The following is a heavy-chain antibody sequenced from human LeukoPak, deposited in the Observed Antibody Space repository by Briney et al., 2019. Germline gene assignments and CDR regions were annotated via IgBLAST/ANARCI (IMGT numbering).Heavy chain of an antibody. CDR2: IKSKTDGWTT. CDR3: ATLAYYYDSSGYPSDDY. D-gene: IGHD3-22*01. V-gene: IGHV3-15*01. CDR1: GFTFSDYY. J-gene: IGHJ4*02. Sequence: GGSLRLSCAASGFTFSDYYMSWVRQAPGKGLEWVGRIKSKTDGWTTDYAAPVKGRFTISRDGSKNTLYLQMNSLKTEDTAVYYCATLAYYYDSSGYPSDDYWGQGTLVTVSS.